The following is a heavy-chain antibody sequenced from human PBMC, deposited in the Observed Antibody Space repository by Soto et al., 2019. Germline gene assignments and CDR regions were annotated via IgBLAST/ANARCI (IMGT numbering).Heavy chain of an antibody. Sequence: QITLKESGPTLVKPTQTLTLTCTFSGFSLSTSGVGVGWIRQPPGKALEWLALIYWDDDKRYSPSLKSRLTITKDTSQNPVVPTPTDMDPVDTTTYFRAPRKAPRVFEYRGQGTLVTVSS. CDR2: IYWDDDK. CDR3: APRKAPRVFEY. CDR1: GFSLSTSGVG. J-gene: IGHJ4*02. V-gene: IGHV2-5*02.